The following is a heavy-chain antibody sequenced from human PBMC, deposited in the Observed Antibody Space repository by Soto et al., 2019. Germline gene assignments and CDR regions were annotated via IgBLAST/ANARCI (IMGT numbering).Heavy chain of an antibody. V-gene: IGHV3-11*01. CDR3: ARDGLRFLEWAGGGAFDI. D-gene: IGHD3-3*01. Sequence: PGVSLRLSCAASGFTFSDYYMSWIRQAPGKGLEWVSYISSSGSTIYYADSVKGRFTTSRDNAKNSLYLQMNSLRAEDTAVYYCARDGLRFLEWAGGGAFDIWGQGTMVTVSS. CDR1: GFTFSDYY. J-gene: IGHJ3*02. CDR2: ISSSGSTI.